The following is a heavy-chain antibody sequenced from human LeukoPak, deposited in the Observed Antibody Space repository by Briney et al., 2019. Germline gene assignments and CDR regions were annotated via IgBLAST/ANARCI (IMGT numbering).Heavy chain of an antibody. Sequence: PSETLSLTCTVSGGSISTYYWSWIRQPPGKGLEWIGYIYYSGSTNYNPSLKSRVTISVDTSKNQFSLKLSSVTVADTAVCYCARHLDGGNCFDYWGQGTLVTVS. J-gene: IGHJ4*02. CDR2: IYYSGST. V-gene: IGHV4-59*08. CDR3: ARHLDGGNCFDY. D-gene: IGHD4-23*01. CDR1: GGSISTYY.